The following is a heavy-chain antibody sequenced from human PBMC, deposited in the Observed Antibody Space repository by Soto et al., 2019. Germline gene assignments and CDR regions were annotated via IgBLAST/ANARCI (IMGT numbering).Heavy chain of an antibody. D-gene: IGHD3-16*02. CDR1: GGSFSSLY. CDR3: AREFNYDYIWGSYRLFHY. V-gene: IGHV4-59*01. J-gene: IGHJ4*02. CDR2: MYYSGIT. Sequence: QVQLQESGPGLVKPSETLSLTCSVSGGSFSSLYWSWIRQSPGKGLEWIGSMYYSGITYYNPSLKSRVTISIDTSQNQFSLKLSSVTAADTAVYYCAREFNYDYIWGSYRLFHYWGQGTLVTVSS.